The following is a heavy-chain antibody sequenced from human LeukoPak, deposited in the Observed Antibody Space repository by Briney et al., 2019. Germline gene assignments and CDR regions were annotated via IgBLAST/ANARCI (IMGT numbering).Heavy chain of an antibody. D-gene: IGHD2-15*01. CDR1: GFTFSSYE. V-gene: IGHV3-53*01. J-gene: IGHJ3*02. Sequence: GGSLRLSCAATGFTFSSYEINWVRQAPGKGLEWVSVIYSGGTTFYADSVKGRFTISRDNSKNTLYLQMTSLRAEDTAVYYCARGGDAFDIWGQGTMVSVSS. CDR2: IYSGGTT. CDR3: ARGGDAFDI.